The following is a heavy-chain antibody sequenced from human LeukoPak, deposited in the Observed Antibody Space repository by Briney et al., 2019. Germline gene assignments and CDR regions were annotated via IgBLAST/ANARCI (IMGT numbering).Heavy chain of an antibody. J-gene: IGHJ4*02. V-gene: IGHV3-11*04. CDR1: GFTFSAYY. CDR3: ARGPGVIDY. D-gene: IGHD3-16*02. CDR2: ISSGGSTI. Sequence: PGRSLRLSCTASGFTFSAYYMSWSRQAPWNGLEWVSYISSGGSTIYYADSVKGRFTISRGNAKNSLYLQMNSLRADDTAVYYCARGPGVIDYWGQGTLVTVSS.